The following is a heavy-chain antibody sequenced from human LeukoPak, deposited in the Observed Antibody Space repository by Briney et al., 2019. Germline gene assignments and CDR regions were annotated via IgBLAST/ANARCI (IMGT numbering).Heavy chain of an antibody. Sequence: SETLSLTCTVSADSISNYYWSWIRQPPGKGLEWIGYIYYSGSTNYNPSLKSRVTMSVDTSKNQFSLKLSSVTAADTAVYYCARQRYYETSGYPFDPWGQGTLVTVSS. CDR1: ADSISNYY. D-gene: IGHD3-22*01. J-gene: IGHJ5*02. CDR2: IYYSGST. V-gene: IGHV4-59*01. CDR3: ARQRYYETSGYPFDP.